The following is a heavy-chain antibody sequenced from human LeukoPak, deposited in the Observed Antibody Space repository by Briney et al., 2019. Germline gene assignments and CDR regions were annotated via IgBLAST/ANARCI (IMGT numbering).Heavy chain of an antibody. J-gene: IGHJ6*03. Sequence: SETLSLTCTVSGGSISNYYWSWIRQPAGKGLEWIGRIYTSGSTNYNPSLKSRVTISVDKSKNQFSLKLSSVTAADTAVYYCARDQATAIHSTHYYYGDVWGKGTTVTVSS. CDR2: IYTSGST. CDR3: ARDQATAIHSTHYYYGDV. CDR1: GGSISNYY. D-gene: IGHD2-2*02. V-gene: IGHV4-4*07.